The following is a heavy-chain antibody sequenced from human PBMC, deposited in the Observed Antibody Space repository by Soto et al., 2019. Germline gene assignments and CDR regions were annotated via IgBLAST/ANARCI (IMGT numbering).Heavy chain of an antibody. J-gene: IGHJ5*02. V-gene: IGHV1-18*01. CDR1: GYTFTIYG. Sequence: ASVKVSCKASGYTFTIYGISWVRKAPGQGLEWMGWIRAYNGNTNYAQKLQSRVTMTTDTSTSTACMELRSLRSDDTAVYYCARSAGLGQWFDPWGQGTLVTVSS. CDR2: IRAYNGNT. D-gene: IGHD3-22*01. CDR3: ARSAGLGQWFDP.